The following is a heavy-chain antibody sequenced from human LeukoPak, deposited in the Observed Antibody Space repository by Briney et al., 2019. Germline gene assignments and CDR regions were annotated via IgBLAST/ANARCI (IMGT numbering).Heavy chain of an antibody. V-gene: IGHV3-23*01. Sequence: GRSLRLSCAASGFTFSSYAMSWVRQAPGKGLEWVSAISGSGGSTYYADSVKGRFTISRDNSKNTLYLQMNSLRAEDTAVYYCAKASAMIVVVSKHFDYWGQGTLVTVSS. CDR2: ISGSGGST. CDR1: GFTFSSYA. CDR3: AKASAMIVVVSKHFDY. J-gene: IGHJ4*02. D-gene: IGHD3-22*01.